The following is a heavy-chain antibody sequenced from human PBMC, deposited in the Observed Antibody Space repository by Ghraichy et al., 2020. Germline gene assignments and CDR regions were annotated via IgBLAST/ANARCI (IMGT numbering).Heavy chain of an antibody. CDR3: ARAEQLVRGPWYFDY. CDR1: GGSISSYY. V-gene: IGHV4-59*01. J-gene: IGHJ4*02. D-gene: IGHD6-13*01. CDR2: IYYSGST. Sequence: ESLNISCTVSGGSISSYYWSWIRQPPGKGLEWIGYIYYSGSTNYNPSLKSRVTISVDTSKNQFSLKLSSVTAADTAVYYCARAEQLVRGPWYFDYWGQGTLVTVSS.